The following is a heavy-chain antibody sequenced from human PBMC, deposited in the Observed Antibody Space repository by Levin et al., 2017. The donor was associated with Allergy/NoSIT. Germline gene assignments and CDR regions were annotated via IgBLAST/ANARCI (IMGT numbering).Heavy chain of an antibody. J-gene: IGHJ4*02. CDR2: ISSSSSYI. D-gene: IGHD6-19*01. V-gene: IGHV3-21*01. CDR3: ARVSAVAGSTDY. CDR1: GFTFSSYS. Sequence: GGSLRLSCAASGFTFSSYSMNWVRQAPGKGLEWFSSISSSSSYIYYADSVKGRFTISRDNAKNSLYLQMNSLRAEDTAVYYCARVSAVAGSTDYWGQGTLVTVSS.